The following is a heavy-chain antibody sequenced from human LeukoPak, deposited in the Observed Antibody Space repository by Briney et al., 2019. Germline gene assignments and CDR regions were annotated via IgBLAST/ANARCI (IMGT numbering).Heavy chain of an antibody. V-gene: IGHV1-46*01. Sequence: ASVKVSCKASGYTFTSYYMHWVRQAPGQGLEWMGIINPSGGSTSYAQKFQGRVTVTRDMSTSTAYMELSSLRSEDTAVYYCARTDWHYFLYWGQGTLVTVSS. J-gene: IGHJ4*02. CDR3: ARTDWHYFLY. CDR2: INPSGGST. D-gene: IGHD3/OR15-3a*01. CDR1: GYTFTSYY.